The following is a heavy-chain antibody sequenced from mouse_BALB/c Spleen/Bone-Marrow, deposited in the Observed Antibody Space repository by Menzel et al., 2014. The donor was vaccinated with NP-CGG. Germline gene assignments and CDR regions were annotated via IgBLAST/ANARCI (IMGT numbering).Heavy chain of an antibody. D-gene: IGHD2-1*01. CDR1: GYTFTSYW. J-gene: IGHJ4*01. CDR2: IAPGSGST. Sequence: DLVKPGASVKLSCKASGYTFTSYWINWIKQRPGQGLEWIGRIAPGSGSTYYNEMFKGKATLTVDTSSSTAYIQLNSLSSEDSAVYFCARFPNYYGNYGAMDYWGQGTSVTVSS. V-gene: IGHV1S41*01. CDR3: ARFPNYYGNYGAMDY.